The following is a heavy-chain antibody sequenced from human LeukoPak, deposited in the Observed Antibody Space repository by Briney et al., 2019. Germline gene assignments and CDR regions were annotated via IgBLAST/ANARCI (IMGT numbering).Heavy chain of an antibody. V-gene: IGHV3-30*18. Sequence: GRSLRLSCAASGFTFSSYGTHWVRQAPGKGLEWVAVISYDGSNKYYADSVKGRFTISRDNSKNTLYLQMNSLRAEDTAVYYCAKGGWRYCSSTSCYVPFDYWGQGTLVTVSS. D-gene: IGHD2-2*01. CDR2: ISYDGSNK. CDR3: AKGGWRYCSSTSCYVPFDY. CDR1: GFTFSSYG. J-gene: IGHJ4*02.